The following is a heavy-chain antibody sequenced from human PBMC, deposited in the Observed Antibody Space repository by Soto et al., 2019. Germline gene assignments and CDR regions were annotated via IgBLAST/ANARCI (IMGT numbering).Heavy chain of an antibody. CDR3: ARSDFWSGYYTDY. D-gene: IGHD3-3*01. CDR2: IYYTGNT. Sequence: SETLSLTCAVAGGSSSSGGYSWSWIRQPPGKGLEWIGYIYYTGNTYYNPSLKSRVTISVDTSKNQFSLKLSSVTAADTAVYYCARSDFWSGYYTDYWGQGTLVTV. CDR1: GGSSSSGGYS. J-gene: IGHJ4*02. V-gene: IGHV4-30-2*05.